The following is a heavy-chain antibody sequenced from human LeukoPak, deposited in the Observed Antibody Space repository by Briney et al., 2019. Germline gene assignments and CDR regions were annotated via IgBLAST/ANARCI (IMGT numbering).Heavy chain of an antibody. V-gene: IGHV5-51*01. CDR3: ARHNLKLGYCSSTSCSSNWFDP. D-gene: IGHD2-2*01. CDR1: GYSFTSYW. CDR2: IYPGDSDT. Sequence: GESLKISCKGSGYSFTSYWIGWVRQMPGKGLEWMGIIYPGDSDTRYSTSFQGQVTISADKSISTAYLQWSSLKASDTAMYYCARHNLKLGYCSSTSCSSNWFDPWGQGTLVTVSS. J-gene: IGHJ5*02.